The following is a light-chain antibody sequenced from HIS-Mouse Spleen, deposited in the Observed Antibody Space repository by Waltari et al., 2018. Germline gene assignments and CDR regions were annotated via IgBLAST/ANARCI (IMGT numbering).Light chain of an antibody. CDR3: YSTDSSGNHRV. CDR2: EDS. V-gene: IGLV3-10*01. J-gene: IGLJ2*01. Sequence: SYELTQPPSVSVSPGQTARITCSGDALPKKYAYWYPQKSGQAHVLVIYEDSKRPAGSPGGFSGSSSGTMATLTISGAQVEDEADYYCYSTDSSGNHRVFGGGTKLTVL. CDR1: ALPKKY.